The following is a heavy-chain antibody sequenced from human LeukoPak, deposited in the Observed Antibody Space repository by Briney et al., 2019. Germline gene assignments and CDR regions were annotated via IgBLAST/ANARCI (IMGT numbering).Heavy chain of an antibody. J-gene: IGHJ4*02. Sequence: GGSLRLSCEASGFTFSSYWMNWVRQVPGKGLEWVASVKPDGSDNFYVDSVEGRFTISRDNARYSLFLQMNSLRAEDTGVYYCAKDHYWSIDYWGRGTLVTVPS. CDR2: VKPDGSDN. D-gene: IGHD3-3*01. CDR1: GFTFSSYW. CDR3: AKDHYWSIDY. V-gene: IGHV3-7*01.